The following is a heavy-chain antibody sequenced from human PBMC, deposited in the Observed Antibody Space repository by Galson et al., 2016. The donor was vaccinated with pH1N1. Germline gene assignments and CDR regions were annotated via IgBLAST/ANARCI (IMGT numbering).Heavy chain of an antibody. CDR2: ISFDGNIK. D-gene: IGHD6-19*01. CDR3: AKDRYSRGWSWFEH. Sequence: SLRLSCAASGFTFGDYGMHWVRQVPGKGLEWVTFISFDGNIKDYSDSVKGRFTISRDDSKNTLYLQMDSLRLEGTATYYCAKDRYSRGWSWFEHWGQGALVTVSS. V-gene: IGHV3-30*18. CDR1: GFTFGDYG. J-gene: IGHJ5*02.